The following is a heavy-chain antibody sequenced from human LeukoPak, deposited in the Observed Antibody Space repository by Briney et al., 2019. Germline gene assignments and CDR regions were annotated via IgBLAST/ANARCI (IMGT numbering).Heavy chain of an antibody. V-gene: IGHV3-21*01. J-gene: IGHJ4*02. D-gene: IGHD6-13*01. Sequence: PGGSLRLSCAASGFIFSSYSMNWVRQAPGKGLEWVSSMSRDSIDIYYADSVKGRFTISRDNARNSLYLQMNSLRAEDTAVYYCARDKAMSGSSWEVGSDYWGQGTLVTVSS. CDR1: GFIFSSYS. CDR3: ARDKAMSGSSWEVGSDY. CDR2: MSRDSIDI.